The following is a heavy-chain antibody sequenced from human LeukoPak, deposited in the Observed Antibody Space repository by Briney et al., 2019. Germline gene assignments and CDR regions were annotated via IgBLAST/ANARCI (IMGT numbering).Heavy chain of an antibody. CDR3: ARVPVGATRIGFDY. D-gene: IGHD1-26*01. CDR1: GGSFSGYY. J-gene: IGHJ4*02. CDR2: INHSGST. Sequence: SETLSLTCAVYGGSFSGYYWSWIRQPPGKGLEWIGEINHSGSTNYNPSLKSRVTISVDTSKNQFPLKLSSVTAADTAVYYCARVPVGATRIGFDYWGQGTQVTVSS. V-gene: IGHV4-34*01.